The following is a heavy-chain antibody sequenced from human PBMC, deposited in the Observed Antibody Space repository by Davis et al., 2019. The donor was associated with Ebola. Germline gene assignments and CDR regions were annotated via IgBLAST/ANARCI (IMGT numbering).Heavy chain of an antibody. CDR3: ARGDVWKQWLSIYYYYGMDV. V-gene: IGHV3-74*01. J-gene: IGHJ6*02. D-gene: IGHD6-19*01. CDR2: INSDGSST. Sequence: GESLKISCAASGFTFSSYAMSWVRQAPGKGLVWVSRINSDGSSTSYADSVKGRFTISRDNAKNTLYLQMNSLRAEDTAVYYCARGDVWKQWLSIYYYYGMDVWGQGTTVTVSS. CDR1: GFTFSSYA.